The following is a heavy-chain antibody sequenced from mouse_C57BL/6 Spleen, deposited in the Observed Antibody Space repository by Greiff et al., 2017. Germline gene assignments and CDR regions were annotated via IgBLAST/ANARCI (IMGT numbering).Heavy chain of an antibody. Sequence: QVQLQQPGTELVKPGASVKLSCKASGYTFTSYWMHRVKQRPGQGLAWIGNINPSNGGTNYNEKFKSKATLTVDKSSSTAYMQLSSLTSEDSAVYYCARGRITTVVANFDYWGQGTTLTVSS. CDR1: GYTFTSYW. V-gene: IGHV1-53*01. CDR3: ARGRITTVVANFDY. D-gene: IGHD1-1*01. CDR2: INPSNGGT. J-gene: IGHJ2*01.